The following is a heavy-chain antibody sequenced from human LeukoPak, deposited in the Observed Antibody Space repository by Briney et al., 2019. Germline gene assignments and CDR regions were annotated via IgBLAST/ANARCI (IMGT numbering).Heavy chain of an antibody. CDR3: ARTMVRGATALFAAFDI. J-gene: IGHJ3*02. CDR2: IYYSGST. D-gene: IGHD3-10*01. V-gene: IGHV4-59*01. Sequence: SETLSVTCTVSGGSISSYYWSWIRQPPGKGLEWIGYIYYSGSTNYNPSLKSRVTISVDTSKNQFSLKLSSVTAADTAVYYCARTMVRGATALFAAFDIWGQGTMVTVSS. CDR1: GGSISSYY.